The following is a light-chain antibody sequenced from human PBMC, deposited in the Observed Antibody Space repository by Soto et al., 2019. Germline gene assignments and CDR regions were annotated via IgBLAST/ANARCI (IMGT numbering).Light chain of an antibody. CDR2: AAS. CDR3: QQANSLPGT. J-gene: IGKJ3*01. V-gene: IGKV1-12*01. Sequence: DIPMTQSPSSVSASVGDRVTIPCRASQGIINWLACYQQKPGKAPSLLIHAASSLQSGVPSRFSGSGYGTDFTLTISSLQPEDFATYFCQQANSLPGTFGPGTKVDI. CDR1: QGIINW.